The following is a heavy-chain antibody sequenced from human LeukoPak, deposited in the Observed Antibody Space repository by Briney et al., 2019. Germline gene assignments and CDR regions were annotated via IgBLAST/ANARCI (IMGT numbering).Heavy chain of an antibody. CDR3: ARSFAY. CDR2: ISTTGSTM. J-gene: IGHJ4*02. V-gene: IGHV3-48*04. Sequence: GGSLRLSCAASGFTFRSYSMNWVRQAPGKGLEWVSYISTTGSTMYYADSVKGRFTISRDNAKNSLYLQMNSLRAEDTAVYYCARSFAYWGQGTLVTVSS. CDR1: GFTFRSYS.